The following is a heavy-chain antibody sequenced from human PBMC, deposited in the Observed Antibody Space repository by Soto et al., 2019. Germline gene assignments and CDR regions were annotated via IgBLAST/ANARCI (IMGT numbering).Heavy chain of an antibody. J-gene: IGHJ6*02. V-gene: IGHV6-1*01. CDR1: GDSVSSTSAA. CDR2: TFYRSKWYY. Sequence: PLQTLSLTCVISGDSVSSTSAAWNWIRQSPSRGLEWLGRTFYRSKWYYDYAVSVKSRITINPDTSKNQFSLQLNSVTPEDTAVYYCSRRLKLGADYYGMDVWGQGTTVTVSS. D-gene: IGHD1-26*01. CDR3: SRRLKLGADYYGMDV.